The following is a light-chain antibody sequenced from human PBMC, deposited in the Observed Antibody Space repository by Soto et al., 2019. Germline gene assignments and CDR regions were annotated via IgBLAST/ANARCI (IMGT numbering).Light chain of an antibody. CDR3: QQYENWPFS. Sequence: EIVMTQSPATLSLSPGERATLSCRASENISRKLAWYQQRPGQAPRLLIHGASTKATDIPARFSGSGSGTVFSLTISSLQSEDFAVYYCQQYENWPFSFGPGTKVEIK. J-gene: IGKJ3*01. CDR2: GAS. CDR1: ENISRK. V-gene: IGKV3-15*01.